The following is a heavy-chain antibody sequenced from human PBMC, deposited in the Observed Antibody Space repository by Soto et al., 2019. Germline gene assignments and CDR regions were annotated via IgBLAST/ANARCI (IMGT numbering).Heavy chain of an antibody. D-gene: IGHD2-8*01. CDR1: GYTFTSYD. Sequence: QVQLVQSGAEVKKPGASVKVSCKASGYTFTSYDINWVRQATGQGLEWMGWMNPNSGNTGYAQKFQGRVTMTRNTSISTAYMELSSLRSEDTAVYYCAKVSNNGGVLIRYFDLWGRGTLVTVSS. J-gene: IGHJ2*01. CDR2: MNPNSGNT. V-gene: IGHV1-8*01. CDR3: AKVSNNGGVLIRYFDL.